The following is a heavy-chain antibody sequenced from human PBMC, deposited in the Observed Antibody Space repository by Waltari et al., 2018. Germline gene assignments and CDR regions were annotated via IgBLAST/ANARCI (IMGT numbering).Heavy chain of an antibody. Sequence: QLQLQESGSGLVKPSQTLSLTCAVSGGSISSGGYSWSWIRQPTGKGLEWIGYIYHSGSTYYNPSLKSRVTISVDRSKNQFSLKLSSVTAADTAVYYCARASDYDYVWGSRFDYWGQGTLVTVSS. J-gene: IGHJ4*02. D-gene: IGHD3-16*01. CDR1: GGSISSGGYS. CDR2: IYHSGST. CDR3: ARASDYDYVWGSRFDY. V-gene: IGHV4-30-2*01.